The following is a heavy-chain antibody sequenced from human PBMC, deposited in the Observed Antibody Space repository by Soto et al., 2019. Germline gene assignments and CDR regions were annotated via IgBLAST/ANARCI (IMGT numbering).Heavy chain of an antibody. CDR2: ISAYNGNT. CDR3: ARVRDYYDSSGYYVDY. CDR1: GYTFTSYG. J-gene: IGHJ4*02. V-gene: IGHV1-18*01. D-gene: IGHD3-22*01. Sequence: QVQLVRSGAEVKKPGASVKVSCKASGYTFTSYGISWVRQAPGQGLEWMGWISAYNGNTNYAQKLQGRVTMTTDTSTRTAYMELRSLRSDDTAVYYCARVRDYYDSSGYYVDYWGQGTLVTVSS.